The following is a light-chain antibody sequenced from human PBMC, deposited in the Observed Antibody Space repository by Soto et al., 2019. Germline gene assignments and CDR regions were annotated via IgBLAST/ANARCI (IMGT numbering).Light chain of an antibody. CDR1: QSISSY. CDR2: AAS. Sequence: DIQMTQSPSSLSASVGDRVTITCRASQSISSYLNWYQQKPGEAPKLLIHAASSLQSGVPSRFSVSGSGTDFTLTIRSLQPEDLATYYCQQSYSTPYTFGQGTKLEIK. CDR3: QQSYSTPYT. V-gene: IGKV1-39*01. J-gene: IGKJ2*01.